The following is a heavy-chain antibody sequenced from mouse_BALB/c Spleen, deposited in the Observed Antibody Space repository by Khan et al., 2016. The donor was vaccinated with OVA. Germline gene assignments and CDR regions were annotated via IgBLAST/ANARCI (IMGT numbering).Heavy chain of an antibody. Sequence: QVQLKESGPGLVAPSQSLSITCTVSGFSLTDYGVSWIRQPPGKGLEWLGLIWGGGSTFYNSVLKSRLSISTDNSRSPVFLQMNSLQTDDTAVYYCAKLVWSHYFAMDYWGQGTSVTVSS. CDR3: AKLVWSHYFAMDY. CDR1: GFSLTDYG. D-gene: IGHD2-10*02. CDR2: IWGGGST. V-gene: IGHV2-6-5*01. J-gene: IGHJ4*01.